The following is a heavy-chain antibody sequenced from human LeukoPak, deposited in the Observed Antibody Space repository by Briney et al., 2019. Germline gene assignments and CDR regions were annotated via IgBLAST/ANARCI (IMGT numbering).Heavy chain of an antibody. D-gene: IGHD3-22*01. CDR3: ARATITMAVGVPADAFDI. J-gene: IGHJ3*02. V-gene: IGHV4-30-4*08. CDR1: GGSISSADYY. Sequence: SQTLSLTCTVSGGSISSADYYWSCIRQPPGKGLEWNGYIYYRGNTYYNPSLTTRVTTPLDRSKNHFSLKQSSVTAADTPVYYCARATITMAVGVPADAFDIWGQGTMVTVSS. CDR2: IYYRGNT.